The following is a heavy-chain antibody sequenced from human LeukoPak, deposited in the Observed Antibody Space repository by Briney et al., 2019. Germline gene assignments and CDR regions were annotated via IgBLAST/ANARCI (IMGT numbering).Heavy chain of an antibody. CDR3: ARLNPSGFDY. V-gene: IGHV1-18*01. CDR2: ISAYNGDT. CDR1: GYTFTSYG. D-gene: IGHD1-26*01. J-gene: IGHJ4*02. Sequence: ASVKVSCKASGYTFTSYGISWVRQAPGQGLEWMGWISAYNGDTNYAQNLQGRVTMIADTSTSTAYMELRSLRSDDTAVYYCARLNPSGFDYWGQGTLVTVSS.